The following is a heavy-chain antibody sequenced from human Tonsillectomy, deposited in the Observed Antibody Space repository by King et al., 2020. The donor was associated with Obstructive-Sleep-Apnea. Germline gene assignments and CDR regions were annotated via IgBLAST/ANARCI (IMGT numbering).Heavy chain of an antibody. J-gene: IGHJ4*02. Sequence: QLQESGPGLVKPSETLSLTCTVSGDSISTSFYWTWIRQPPGKGLEWFGSIYYSGSSYYNPSLKRRVRISVDTSKNQFALNLRSVTAADAAVYYCARGPSLGEENDYWGQGTLVTVSS. CDR2: IYYSGSS. CDR3: ARGPSLGEENDY. CDR1: GDSISTSFY. V-gene: IGHV4-39*06. D-gene: IGHD2-21*01.